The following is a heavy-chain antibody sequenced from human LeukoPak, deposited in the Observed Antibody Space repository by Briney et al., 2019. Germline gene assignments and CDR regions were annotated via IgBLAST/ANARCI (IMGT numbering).Heavy chain of an antibody. V-gene: IGHV3-43*02. J-gene: IGHJ3*02. CDR1: GFTFDDYA. CDR2: VTANGGGT. CDR3: AKILNPHAFDI. D-gene: IGHD1-14*01. Sequence: GGSLRLSCAASGFTFDDYAMHWVRQAPGKGPEWVSYVTANGGGTYYADSVKGRYVISRDNSKNSLYLQMNILRPEDTALYYCAKILNPHAFDIWGQGTMVTVSS.